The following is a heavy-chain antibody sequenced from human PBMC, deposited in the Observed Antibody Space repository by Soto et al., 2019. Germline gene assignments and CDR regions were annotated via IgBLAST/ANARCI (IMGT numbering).Heavy chain of an antibody. Sequence: VGSLRLSCAASGFMFTNYGMHWVRQAPGKGLEWVAVVWANGINNYYAAFVEGRFTISRDNSKNSLYLQMNSLRVEDTALYFCVRETGPFDAFDIWGQGTMVTVSS. V-gene: IGHV3-33*01. J-gene: IGHJ3*02. CDR1: GFMFTNYG. CDR3: VRETGPFDAFDI. CDR2: VWANGINN.